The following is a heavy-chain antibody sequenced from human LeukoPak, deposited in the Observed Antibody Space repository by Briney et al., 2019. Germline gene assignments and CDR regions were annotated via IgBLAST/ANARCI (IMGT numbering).Heavy chain of an antibody. J-gene: IGHJ4*02. CDR2: IIPIFGTA. V-gene: IGHV1-69*05. Sequence: GASVKVSCKASRGTFSSYAISWVRQAPGQELEWMGRIIPIFGTANYAQKFQGRVTITTDESTSTAYMELSSLRSEDTAVYYCARVLGPSDYWGQGTLVTVSS. CDR1: RGTFSSYA. CDR3: ARVLGPSDY. D-gene: IGHD2-8*02.